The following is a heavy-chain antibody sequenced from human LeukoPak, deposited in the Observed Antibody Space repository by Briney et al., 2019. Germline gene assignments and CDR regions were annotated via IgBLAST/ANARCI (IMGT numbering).Heavy chain of an antibody. CDR3: AREGVGDGAFDI. CDR1: GFTFSSYG. Sequence: PGGSLRLSCAASGFTFSSYGMHWVRQAPGKGLEWVAVIWYDGSNKYYADSVKGRFTISRDNSKTTLYLQMNSLRAEDTAVYYCAREGVGDGAFDIWGQGTMVTVSS. J-gene: IGHJ3*02. CDR2: IWYDGSNK. D-gene: IGHD3-16*01. V-gene: IGHV3-33*01.